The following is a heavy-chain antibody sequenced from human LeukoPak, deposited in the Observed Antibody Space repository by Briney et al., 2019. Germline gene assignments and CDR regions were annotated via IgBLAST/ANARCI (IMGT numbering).Heavy chain of an antibody. D-gene: IGHD3-9*01. CDR3: ARASGTDATGYVQIDL. V-gene: IGHV3-74*01. CDR1: GFPFSYDW. Sequence: RGSLRLSCAASGFPFSYDWMHWVRQAPGKGLVWVSRINSDGSSTSYADSVKGRFTISRDNAENTLYLQMNSLRAEDTAVYYCARASGTDATGYVQIDLWGQGTLVTASP. J-gene: IGHJ5*02. CDR2: INSDGSST.